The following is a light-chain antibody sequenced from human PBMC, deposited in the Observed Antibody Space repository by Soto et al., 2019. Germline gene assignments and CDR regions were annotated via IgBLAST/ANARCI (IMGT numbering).Light chain of an antibody. J-gene: IGKJ1*01. CDR3: MQALESPWK. V-gene: IGKV2-28*01. CDR2: LGS. Sequence: DIVMTQSPLSLPVTPGEPASISCRSSQSLLHSNGKNYLDWYVQKPGQSPQLLIYLGSNRASGVPDKFSGSGSCTDFSLTISRVEVDDVGVYYCMQALESPWKFGQGTKVEIK. CDR1: QSLLHSNGKNY.